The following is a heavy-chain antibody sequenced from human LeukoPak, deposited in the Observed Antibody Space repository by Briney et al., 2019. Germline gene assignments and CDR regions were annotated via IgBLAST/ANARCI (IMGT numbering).Heavy chain of an antibody. V-gene: IGHV3-23*01. D-gene: IGHD3-10*01. CDR2: ISGNGGST. CDR3: ARERFHGSGAPRYDF. CDR1: GFTFSSYA. Sequence: GGSLRLSCAASGFTFSSYAMNWVRQAPGKGLEWVSAISGNGGSTHYADSVKGRFTISRDNAENSLYLQMNSLRVEDTALYYCARERFHGSGAPRYDFWGQGTLVTVSS. J-gene: IGHJ4*02.